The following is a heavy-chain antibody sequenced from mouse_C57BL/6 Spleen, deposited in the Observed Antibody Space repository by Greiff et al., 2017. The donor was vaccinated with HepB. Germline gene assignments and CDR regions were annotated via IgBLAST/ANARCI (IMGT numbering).Heavy chain of an antibody. Sequence: VQLQQSGPELVKPGASVKISCKASGYAFSSSWMNWVKQRPGKGLEWIGRIYPGDGDTNYNGKFKGKATLTADKSSSTAYMQLSSLTSEDSAVYFCARSRDSSGRFAYWGQGTLVTVSA. V-gene: IGHV1-82*01. CDR1: GYAFSSSW. CDR3: ARSRDSSGRFAY. CDR2: IYPGDGDT. D-gene: IGHD3-2*02. J-gene: IGHJ3*01.